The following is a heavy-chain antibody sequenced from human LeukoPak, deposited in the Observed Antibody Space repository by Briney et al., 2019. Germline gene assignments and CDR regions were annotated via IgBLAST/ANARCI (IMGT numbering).Heavy chain of an antibody. Sequence: SETLSLTCTVSGGSISSGGYYWSWIRQPPGKGLEWIGYIYHSGSTYYNPSLKSRVTISVDRSKNQFSLKLSSVTAADTAVYYCAREERRGFCSSTSCRRAFDIWGQGTMVTVSS. J-gene: IGHJ3*02. CDR2: IYHSGST. V-gene: IGHV4-30-2*01. D-gene: IGHD2-2*01. CDR1: GGSISSGGYY. CDR3: AREERRGFCSSTSCRRAFDI.